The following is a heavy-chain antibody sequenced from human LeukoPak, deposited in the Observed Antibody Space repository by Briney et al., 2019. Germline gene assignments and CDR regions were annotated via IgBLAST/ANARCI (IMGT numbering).Heavy chain of an antibody. V-gene: IGHV4-34*01. CDR2: INHSGST. J-gene: IGHJ4*02. Sequence: KSSETLSLTCAVYGGSFSGYYWSWIRQPPGKGLEWIGEINHSGSTNYNASLKSRVTISVDTSKNQLSLKLSSVTAADTAVYYCARINYGDYWGQGTLVTVSS. CDR3: ARINYGDY. CDR1: GGSFSGYY.